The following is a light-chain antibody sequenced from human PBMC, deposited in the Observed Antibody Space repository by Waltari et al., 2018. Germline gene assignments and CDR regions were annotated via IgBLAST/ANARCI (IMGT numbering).Light chain of an antibody. CDR1: SSDVGGFNF. CDR2: AVS. V-gene: IGLV2-14*03. J-gene: IGLJ3*02. Sequence: QSALTQPASVSGSPGQSVTISCTGTSSDVGGFNFVSWYQHHPGKAPKLMIYAVSKRSAGVSNRWSVCKYGKTSSLPICGLQSECEPDYYCSTYTLSTNHFWVFGGGTKLTNL. CDR3: STYTLSTNHFWV.